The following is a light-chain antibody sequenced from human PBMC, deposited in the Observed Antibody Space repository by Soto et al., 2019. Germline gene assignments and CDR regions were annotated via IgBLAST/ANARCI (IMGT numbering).Light chain of an antibody. CDR3: PQYGRSLGFA. V-gene: IGKV3-20*01. CDR2: GAS. J-gene: IGKJ4*01. CDR1: QSVSSNF. Sequence: EIVLTQSPGTLSLSPGERATLSCRASQSVSSNFLAWYQEKPGQAPRLLIYGASSRATGITDRFSGSGSGTDFPLTISRLEPEDFAVYYCPQYGRSLGFAFGGGTKVEMK.